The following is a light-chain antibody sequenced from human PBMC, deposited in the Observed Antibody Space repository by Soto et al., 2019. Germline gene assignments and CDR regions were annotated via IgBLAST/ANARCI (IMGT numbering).Light chain of an antibody. CDR1: SSNIGSNA. CDR3: SVLDDSLNGPV. V-gene: IGLV1-44*01. J-gene: IGLJ3*02. CDR2: SDN. Sequence: QSVLTQPPSASGTPGQRVTISCSGSSSNIGSNAVNWYQQLPGTAPKLFIYSDNQRPSGVPDRVSGSKSATSASLAISGLQSDDEADYFCSVLDDSLNGPVFGGGTKVTVL.